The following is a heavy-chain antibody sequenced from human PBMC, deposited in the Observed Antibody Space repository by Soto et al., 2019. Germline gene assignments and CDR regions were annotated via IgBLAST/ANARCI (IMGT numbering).Heavy chain of an antibody. V-gene: IGHV1-69*01. CDR2: IIPVFGTA. J-gene: IGHJ6*02. D-gene: IGHD2-2*01. CDR1: RVAFSKFI. Sequence: QAQLEQSGGEVKKPGSSVKVSCKASRVAFSKFIVTWVRHAPGVGLEWVGGIIPVFGTANYAQKFQGRVTITADESMSTSYMEVNNLRSEDTAVYYCAKVRYSSPMGYYYGMDVWGQGTTVTVSS. CDR3: AKVRYSSPMGYYYGMDV.